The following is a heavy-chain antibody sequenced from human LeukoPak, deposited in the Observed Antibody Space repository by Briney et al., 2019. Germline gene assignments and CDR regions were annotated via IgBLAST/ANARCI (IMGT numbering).Heavy chain of an antibody. CDR3: ARVGDYYGSGSYYNFAY. J-gene: IGHJ4*02. D-gene: IGHD3-10*01. CDR2: INHSGST. CDR1: GGSFSGYY. V-gene: IGHV4-34*01. Sequence: PSETLSLTCAVYGGSFSGYYWSWIRQPPGKGLEWIGEINHSGSTNYNPSLKSRVTISVDTSKNQFSLKLSSVTAADTAVYYCARVGDYYGSGSYYNFAYWGQGTLVTVSS.